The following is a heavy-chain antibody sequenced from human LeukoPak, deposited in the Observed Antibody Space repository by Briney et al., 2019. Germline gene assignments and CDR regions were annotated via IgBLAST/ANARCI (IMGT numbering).Heavy chain of an antibody. Sequence: SETLSLTCTVSGGSISSHYWSWIRQPPGKGLEWIGYIYYSGSTNYNPSLKSRVTISVDTSKNRFSLKLSSVTAADTAVYYCARVDYSNYYYYYMDVWGKGTTVTVSS. CDR1: GGSISSHY. CDR2: IYYSGST. V-gene: IGHV4-59*11. J-gene: IGHJ6*03. CDR3: ARVDYSNYYYYYMDV. D-gene: IGHD4-11*01.